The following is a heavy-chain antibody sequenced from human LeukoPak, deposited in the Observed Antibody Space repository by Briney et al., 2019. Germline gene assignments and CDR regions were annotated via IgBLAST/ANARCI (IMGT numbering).Heavy chain of an antibody. D-gene: IGHD3-22*01. V-gene: IGHV3-30-3*01. CDR3: ARDAMYYYDSNGYSAYFDY. Sequence: PGGSLRLSCAASGFTFSSYAMHWVRQAPGKGLEWVAVISYDGSNKYYADSVKGRFTISRDNSKNTLYLQMNSLRAEDTAVYYCARDAMYYYDSNGYSAYFDYWGQGTLVTVSS. CDR1: GFTFSSYA. CDR2: ISYDGSNK. J-gene: IGHJ4*02.